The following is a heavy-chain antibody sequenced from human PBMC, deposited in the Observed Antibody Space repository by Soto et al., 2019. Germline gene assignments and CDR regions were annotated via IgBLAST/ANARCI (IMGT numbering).Heavy chain of an antibody. Sequence: PGESLKISCKGSGYSFITSWIGWVRQMPGKGLEWMGIIHPADSQTRYNPSLKSRVTISVDRSKNQFSLKLSSVTAADTAVYYCARAGIVVVTAQPPSENAFDIWGQGTMVTVSS. CDR1: GYSFITSW. CDR3: ARAGIVVVTAQPPSENAFDI. V-gene: IGHV5-51*03. J-gene: IGHJ3*02. CDR2: IHPADSQT. D-gene: IGHD2-21*02.